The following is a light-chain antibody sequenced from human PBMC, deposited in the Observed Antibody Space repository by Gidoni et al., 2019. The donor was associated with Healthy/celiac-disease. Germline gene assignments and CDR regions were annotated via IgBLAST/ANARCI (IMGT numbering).Light chain of an antibody. J-gene: IGKJ5*01. V-gene: IGKV1-33*01. CDR2: DAS. CDR1: QDIRNY. Sequence: DIQMTQSPSSLSASVGDRVTITCQASQDIRNYLNWYQQKPGKAPKLLIYDASNLETGVPSRFSGGGFGTDFTFTISSLQPEDIATYYCQQYNNLPRTFXXXTRLEIK. CDR3: QQYNNLPRT.